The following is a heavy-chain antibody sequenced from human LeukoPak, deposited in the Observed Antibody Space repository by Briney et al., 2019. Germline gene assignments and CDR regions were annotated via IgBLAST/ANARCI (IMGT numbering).Heavy chain of an antibody. D-gene: IGHD3-10*01. CDR3: ARSVGEKTPFDY. V-gene: IGHV4-59*01. J-gene: IGHJ4*02. Sequence: SETLSLTCTVSGGSISSYYWSWIRQPPGKGLEWIGYIYYSGSTNYNPSLTSRVTISVDTSKNQFSLKLSSVSAADTAVYYCARSVGEKTPFDYWGQGTLVTVSS. CDR2: IYYSGST. CDR1: GGSISSYY.